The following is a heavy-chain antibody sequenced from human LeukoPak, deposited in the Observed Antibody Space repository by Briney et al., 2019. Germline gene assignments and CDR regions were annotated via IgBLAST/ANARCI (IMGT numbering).Heavy chain of an antibody. CDR2: INQDGTEK. Sequence: GGSLRLSCAASGFSFTTYWMSWVRQAQGKGLEWVANINQDGTEKYYVESVKGRFTISRDYLKNTLYLQMNSLRAEDTALYYCATSGWSNLDHWGQGTLVTVSS. D-gene: IGHD6-19*01. J-gene: IGHJ4*02. V-gene: IGHV3-7*03. CDR3: ATSGWSNLDH. CDR1: GFSFTTYW.